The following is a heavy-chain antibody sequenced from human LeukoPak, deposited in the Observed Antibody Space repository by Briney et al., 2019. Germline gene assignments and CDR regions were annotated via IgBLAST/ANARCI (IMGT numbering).Heavy chain of an antibody. J-gene: IGHJ5*02. CDR3: ARARRVTMVRGVIIKVGWFDP. CDR1: GYTFTSYD. CDR2: MNPNSGNT. D-gene: IGHD3-10*01. V-gene: IGHV1-8*01. Sequence: GASVKVSCKASGYTFTSYDINWVRQATGQGLEWMGWMNPNSGNTGYAQKFQGRVTMTRNTSISTAYMELSSLRSEDTAVYYCARARRVTMVRGVIIKVGWFDPWGQGTLVTVSS.